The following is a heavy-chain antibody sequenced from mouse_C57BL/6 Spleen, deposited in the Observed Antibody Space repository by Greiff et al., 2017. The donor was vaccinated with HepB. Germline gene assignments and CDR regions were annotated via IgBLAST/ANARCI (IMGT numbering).Heavy chain of an antibody. CDR1: GFSFNTYA. V-gene: IGHV10-1*01. CDR2: IRSKSNNYAT. J-gene: IGHJ3*01. D-gene: IGHD1-1*01. CDR3: VTLGSSYESWFAY. Sequence: EVKLVESGGGLVQPKGSLKLSCAASGFSFNTYAMNWVRQAPGKGLEWVARIRSKSNNYATYYADSVKDRFTISRDDSESMLYLQMNNLKTEDTAMYYCVTLGSSYESWFAYWGQGTLVTVSA.